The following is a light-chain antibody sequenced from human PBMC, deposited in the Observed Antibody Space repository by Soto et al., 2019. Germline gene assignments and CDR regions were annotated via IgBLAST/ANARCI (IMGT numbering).Light chain of an antibody. CDR3: SSYTSSSTLYV. V-gene: IGLV2-14*01. J-gene: IGLJ1*01. CDR2: DVS. Sequence: QSALTQPASVSGSPGQSITISCTGTSSDVGGYNYVSWYQQHPGKAPKLMIYDVSNRPSGFSNRFSGSKSGNTASLTISGLQAEDEADYYCSSYTSSSTLYVFGTGIKLTVL. CDR1: SSDVGGYNY.